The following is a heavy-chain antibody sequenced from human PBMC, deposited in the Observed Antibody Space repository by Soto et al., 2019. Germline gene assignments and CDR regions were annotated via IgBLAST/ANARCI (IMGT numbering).Heavy chain of an antibody. D-gene: IGHD3-10*01. J-gene: IGHJ6*02. CDR1: GFTFSSYA. V-gene: IGHV3-23*01. CDR3: AKGAVRENDYYYGMDV. Sequence: GGSLRLSCAASGFTFSSYAVSWVRQAPGKGLEWVSAISGSGGSTYYADSVKGRFTISRDNSKNTLYLQMNSLRAEDTAVYYCAKGAVRENDYYYGMDVWGQGTTVTVSS. CDR2: ISGSGGST.